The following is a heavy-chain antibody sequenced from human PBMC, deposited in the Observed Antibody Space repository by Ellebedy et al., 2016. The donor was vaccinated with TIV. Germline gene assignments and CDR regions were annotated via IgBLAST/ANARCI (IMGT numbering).Heavy chain of an antibody. J-gene: IGHJ4*02. CDR1: GYTFTGYY. D-gene: IGHD3-22*01. CDR2: INPNSGGT. V-gene: IGHV1-2*02. Sequence: AASVKVSCKASGYTFTGYYMHWVRQAPGQGLEWMGWINPNSGGTTYAQKFQGRVTMTRDTSTNTAYMELSRLTSDDTSVYYCATKTMKVVAPTYWGQGTLVTVSS. CDR3: ATKTMKVVAPTY.